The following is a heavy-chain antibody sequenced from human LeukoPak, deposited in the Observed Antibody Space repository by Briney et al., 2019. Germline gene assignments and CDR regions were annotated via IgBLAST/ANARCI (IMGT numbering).Heavy chain of an antibody. Sequence: PSETLSLTCGVYGGSFNGYYWSWIRQPPGKGLEWIGEISHSGSTNYSPSLKGRVTISLDTSKNQVSLNLNSMTASDTAVYYCTRKGRSRGPFQHWGQGTLVTVSS. CDR1: GGSFNGYY. V-gene: IGHV4-34*01. D-gene: IGHD6-13*01. J-gene: IGHJ1*01. CDR2: ISHSGST. CDR3: TRKGRSRGPFQH.